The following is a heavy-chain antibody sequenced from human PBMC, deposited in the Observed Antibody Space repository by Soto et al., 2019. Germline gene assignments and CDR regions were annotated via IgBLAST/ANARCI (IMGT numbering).Heavy chain of an antibody. J-gene: IGHJ6*03. CDR3: ARDGGDDYYYYYMDV. CDR1: GYTFTSYG. Sequence: GASENVSCKASGYTFTSYGISWVRQAPGQGLEWMGWISAYNGNTNYAQKLQGRVTMTTDTSTSTAYMELRSLRSDDTAVYYCARDGGDDYYYYYMDVWGKGTTVTVSS. D-gene: IGHD2-21*01. V-gene: IGHV1-18*01. CDR2: ISAYNGNT.